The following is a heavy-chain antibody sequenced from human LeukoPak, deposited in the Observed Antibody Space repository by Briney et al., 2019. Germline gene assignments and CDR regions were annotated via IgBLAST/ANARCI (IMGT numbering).Heavy chain of an antibody. D-gene: IGHD4-17*01. CDR2: ISDSGSKI. Sequence: GGSLRLSCTASGFTFSTYSWNCVRQAPGKGLEWLSYISDSGSKIFYADSVRGRFTISRDNAKNSLFLQMNSLRAEDTAMFYCARGPYGDYSDAFDIWGQGTMVTVSS. J-gene: IGHJ3*02. CDR3: ARGPYGDYSDAFDI. CDR1: GFTFSTYS. V-gene: IGHV3-48*01.